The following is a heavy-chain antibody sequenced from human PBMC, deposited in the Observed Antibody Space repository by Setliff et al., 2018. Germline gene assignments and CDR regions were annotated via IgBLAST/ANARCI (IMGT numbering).Heavy chain of an antibody. V-gene: IGHV4-61*09. CDR3: AREFAYTRGWYVPETFDY. CDR1: GGSISSGSYH. CDR2: IYSSGST. J-gene: IGHJ4*02. Sequence: KASETLSLTCNVSGGSISSGSYHWSWIRQPAGKGLEWIGYIYSSGSTNYNPSLKSRVTISVDSSKNQFSLQLTSVTAADTAVYYCAREFAYTRGWYVPETFDYWGQGTLVTVSS. D-gene: IGHD6-19*01.